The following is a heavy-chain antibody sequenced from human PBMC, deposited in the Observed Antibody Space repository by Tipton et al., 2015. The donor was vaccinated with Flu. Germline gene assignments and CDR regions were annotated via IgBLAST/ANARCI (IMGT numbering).Heavy chain of an antibody. CDR2: ISHSGRT. CDR3: ARSTYHYGSGSSDY. V-gene: IGHV4-59*08. J-gene: IGHJ4*02. CDR1: GGSISTYY. Sequence: LRISCTVSGGSISTYYWSWIRQPPGKGLEWIGCISHSGRTYYNPSLKSRVTISVDTAKNQFSQRLSSVTAADTAVYYCARSTYHYGSGSSDYWGQGTLVTVSS. D-gene: IGHD3-10*01.